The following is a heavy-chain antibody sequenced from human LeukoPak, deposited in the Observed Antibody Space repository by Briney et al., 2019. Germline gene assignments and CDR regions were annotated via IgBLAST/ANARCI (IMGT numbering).Heavy chain of an antibody. Sequence: ASVKVSCKASGYTFTGYYIHWVRQAPGQGLEWLGWINPYSGGTNYAQKFQGRVTMTRDTSINTAYMELSSLNSDDTAVYYCARDLSGGYSSSLIGYWGQGTLVTVSS. V-gene: IGHV1-2*02. CDR2: INPYSGGT. CDR3: ARDLSGGYSSSLIGY. D-gene: IGHD6-13*01. CDR1: GYTFTGYY. J-gene: IGHJ4*02.